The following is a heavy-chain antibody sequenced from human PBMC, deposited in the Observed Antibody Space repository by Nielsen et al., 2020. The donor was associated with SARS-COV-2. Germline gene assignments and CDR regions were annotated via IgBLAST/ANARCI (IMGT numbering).Heavy chain of an antibody. V-gene: IGHV3-9*01. CDR3: AKDRRYFDWDGMDV. CDR1: GFTFDDYA. D-gene: IGHD3-9*01. Sequence: SLKISCAASGFTFDDYAMHWVRQAPGKGLEWVSGISWNSGSIGYADSVKGRFTISRDNAKNSLYLQMNSLRAEDTAVYYCAKDRRYFDWDGMDVWGQGTTVTVSS. CDR2: ISWNSGSI. J-gene: IGHJ6*02.